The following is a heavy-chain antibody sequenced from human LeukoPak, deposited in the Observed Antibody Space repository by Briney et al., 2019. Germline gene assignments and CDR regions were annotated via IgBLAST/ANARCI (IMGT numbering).Heavy chain of an antibody. CDR1: GFTFSSYV. J-gene: IGHJ4*02. Sequence: GGSLRLSCAASGFTFSSYVMSWVRQAPGKGLEWVSDISGSGGNTYYADSVKGRFTISRDNSKNTLYLQMNSLRAEDTAVYYCAKNSADYYGSGYSDYFDYWGQGTLVTVSS. CDR2: ISGSGGNT. D-gene: IGHD3-10*01. CDR3: AKNSADYYGSGYSDYFDY. V-gene: IGHV3-23*01.